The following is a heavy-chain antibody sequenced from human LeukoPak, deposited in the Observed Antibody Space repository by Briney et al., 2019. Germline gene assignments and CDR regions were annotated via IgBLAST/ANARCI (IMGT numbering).Heavy chain of an antibody. V-gene: IGHV3-30*02. Sequence: GGSLRLSCAASGFTFSSYGMHWVRQAPGKGLEWVAFIRYDGSNKYYADSVKGRFTISRDNSKNTLYLQMNSLRAEDTAVYYCAKDSSTYYYGSGSYVGSVDYWGQGTLVTVSS. J-gene: IGHJ4*02. CDR1: GFTFSSYG. CDR2: IRYDGSNK. D-gene: IGHD3-10*01. CDR3: AKDSSTYYYGSGSYVGSVDY.